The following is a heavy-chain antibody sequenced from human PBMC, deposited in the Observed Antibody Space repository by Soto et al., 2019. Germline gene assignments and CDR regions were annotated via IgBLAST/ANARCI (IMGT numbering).Heavy chain of an antibody. CDR3: ARIGEDSSGYSYYYYGMDV. Sequence: SETLSLTCTVSGGSISSGDYYWSWIRQPPGKGLEWIGYIYYSGNTYYNPSLKSRVTISVDTSKNQFSLKLSSVTVADTAVYYCARIGEDSSGYSYYYYGMDVWGQGTTVTVSS. CDR1: GGSISSGDYY. J-gene: IGHJ6*02. CDR2: IYYSGNT. D-gene: IGHD3-22*01. V-gene: IGHV4-30-4*01.